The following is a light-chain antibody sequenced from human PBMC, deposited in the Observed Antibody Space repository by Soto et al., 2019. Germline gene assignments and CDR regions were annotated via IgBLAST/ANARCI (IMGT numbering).Light chain of an antibody. CDR3: QRNDNLYT. CDR2: DAT. Sequence: DIQMTQSPSSLSASVGDRVTITCQASQDISNYLNWYQQKPGKAPKLLIYDATNLETEVPSKFSGSGSGTDFTFTISSLQPEDNATYYCQRNDNLYTLGQGTKLEIK. CDR1: QDISNY. J-gene: IGKJ2*01. V-gene: IGKV1-33*01.